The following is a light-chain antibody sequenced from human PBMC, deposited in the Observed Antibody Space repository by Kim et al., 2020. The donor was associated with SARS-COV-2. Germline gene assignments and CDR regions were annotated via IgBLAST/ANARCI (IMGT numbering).Light chain of an antibody. J-gene: IGKJ2*01. CDR3: QQYDRSAVYT. Sequence: EIVLTQSPGTLSLSPGDRATLSCRASQSVSSSYLAWYQQKPSQAPRLLIYAASSRATGVPDRFSGSGSETDFTLTISRLEPEDFAVYYCQQYDRSAVYTFGQGTKLEI. CDR1: QSVSSSY. V-gene: IGKV3-20*01. CDR2: AAS.